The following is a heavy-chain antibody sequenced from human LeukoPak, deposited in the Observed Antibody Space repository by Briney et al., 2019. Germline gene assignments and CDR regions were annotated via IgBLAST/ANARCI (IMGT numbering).Heavy chain of an antibody. Sequence: GGSLRLSCAASGFTFSSYAMSWVRQAPGKVLELVSAISGSGGNTYYADSVKGRFTISRDNSKNPLYLQMNSLRAEDTAVYYCAKGWYFDLWGRGTLVTVSS. V-gene: IGHV3-23*01. CDR2: ISGSGGNT. CDR3: AKGWYFDL. J-gene: IGHJ2*01. CDR1: GFTFSSYA.